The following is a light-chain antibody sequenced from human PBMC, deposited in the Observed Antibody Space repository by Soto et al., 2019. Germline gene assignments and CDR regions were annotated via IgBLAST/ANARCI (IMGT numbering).Light chain of an antibody. CDR2: GNS. J-gene: IGLJ2*01. CDR3: QSYDSTVV. V-gene: IGLV1-40*01. Sequence: QAVVTQPPSVSGAPGQGVTISCTGSSSNIGAGYDVHWYQQLPGTAPKLLIYGNSNRPSGVPDRFSGSKSGTSASLAITGLQAEDEADYYCQSYDSTVVFGGGTKVTVL. CDR1: SSNIGAGYD.